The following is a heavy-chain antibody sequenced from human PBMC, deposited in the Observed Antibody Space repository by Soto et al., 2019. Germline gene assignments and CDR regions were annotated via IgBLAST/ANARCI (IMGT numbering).Heavy chain of an antibody. D-gene: IGHD5-12*01. Sequence: SETLSLTCTVYGGSFTFSGYYWSWIRQPPGRGLEWIGEINHSGTTNYNPSLESRVTISLDTSKNQFSLDLTSVTAADTAVYYCVRGRILRLRFGDFDSWGQGTLVTVSS. V-gene: IGHV4-34*01. CDR3: VRGRILRLRFGDFDS. CDR1: GGSFTFSGYY. J-gene: IGHJ4*02. CDR2: INHSGTT.